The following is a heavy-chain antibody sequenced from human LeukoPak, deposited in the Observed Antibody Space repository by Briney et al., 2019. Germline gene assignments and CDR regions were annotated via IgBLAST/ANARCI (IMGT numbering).Heavy chain of an antibody. CDR2: IYYSGST. V-gene: IGHV4-59*01. CDR1: GGSISSYY. J-gene: IGHJ3*02. D-gene: IGHD2/OR15-2a*01. Sequence: SETLSLTCTVSGGSISSYYWSWIRQPPGKGLEWIGYIYYSGSTNCNPSLKSRITISVDTSKNQFSLKLSSVTAADTAVYYCARALVIGDAFDIWGQGTMVTVSS. CDR3: ARALVIGDAFDI.